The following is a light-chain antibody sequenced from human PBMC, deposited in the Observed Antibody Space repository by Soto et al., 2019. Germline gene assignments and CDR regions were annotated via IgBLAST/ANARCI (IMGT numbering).Light chain of an antibody. V-gene: IGKV1-39*01. Sequence: DIQMTQSPSSLSASVGDRVTITCRASQSISSYLNWYQQKPGKAPKLLIDAASTLQSGVPSTFSGSGSGTDFTLTITSLQPEDFATYFCQQSYSNPPTFGQGTKVDIK. CDR3: QQSYSNPPT. J-gene: IGKJ2*01. CDR2: AAS. CDR1: QSISSY.